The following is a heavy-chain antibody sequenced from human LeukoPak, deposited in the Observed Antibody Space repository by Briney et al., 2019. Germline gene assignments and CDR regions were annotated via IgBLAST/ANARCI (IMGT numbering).Heavy chain of an antibody. D-gene: IGHD2-15*01. CDR1: GYTLTELS. CDR2: FDPEDGET. CDR3: ARGRAKRLVVAATIFDP. Sequence: ASVKVSCKVSGYTLTELSMHWVRQAPGKGLEWMGGFDPEDGETIYAQKFQGRVTMTGNTSISTAYMELSSLRSEDTAVYYCARGRAKRLVVAATIFDPWGQGTLVTVSS. V-gene: IGHV1-24*01. J-gene: IGHJ5*02.